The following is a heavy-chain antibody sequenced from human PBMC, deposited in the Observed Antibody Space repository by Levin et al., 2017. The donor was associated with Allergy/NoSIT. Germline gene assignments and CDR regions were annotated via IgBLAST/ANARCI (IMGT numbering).Heavy chain of an antibody. D-gene: IGHD3-22*01. CDR2: INHSGST. Sequence: SQTLSLTCAVYGGSFSGYYWSWIRPPPGKGLEWIGEINHSGSTNYNPSLKSRVTISVDTSKNQFSLKLSSVTAADTAVYYCARASIVVVPYYYYGMDVWGQGTTVTVSS. J-gene: IGHJ6*02. CDR3: ARASIVVVPYYYYGMDV. CDR1: GGSFSGYY. V-gene: IGHV4-34*01.